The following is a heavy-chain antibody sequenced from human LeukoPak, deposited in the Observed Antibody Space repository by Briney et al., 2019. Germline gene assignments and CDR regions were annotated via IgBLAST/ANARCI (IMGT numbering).Heavy chain of an antibody. V-gene: IGHV1-2*02. J-gene: IGHJ4*02. CDR3: AREVSYGAGFDY. Sequence: ASVTVSCKASGYTFTGYYMHWVRQAPGQGLEWMGWINPNSGGTNYAQKFQGRVTMTSDTSISTAYMELSRLRSDDTAVYYCAREVSYGAGFDYWGQGTLVTVSS. D-gene: IGHD3-10*01. CDR2: INPNSGGT. CDR1: GYTFTGYY.